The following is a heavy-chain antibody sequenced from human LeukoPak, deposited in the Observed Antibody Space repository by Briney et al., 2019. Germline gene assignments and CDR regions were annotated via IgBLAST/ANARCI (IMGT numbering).Heavy chain of an antibody. V-gene: IGHV4-38-2*01. CDR2: IYHSGST. CDR1: GYSISSGYY. CDR3: AICSSTRTHAFDI. J-gene: IGHJ3*02. D-gene: IGHD2-2*01. Sequence: SETLSLTCAVSGYSISSGYYWGWIRQPPGKGLEWIGSIYHSGSTYYNPSLKSRVTISVDTSKNQFSLKLSSVTAADPAVYYCAICSSTRTHAFDIWGQGTMVTVSS.